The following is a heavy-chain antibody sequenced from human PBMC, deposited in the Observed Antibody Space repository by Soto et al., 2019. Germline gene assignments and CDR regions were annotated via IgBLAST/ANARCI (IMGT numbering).Heavy chain of an antibody. J-gene: IGHJ4*01. V-gene: IGHV4-61*03. CDR1: GASVSSGSYS. Sequence: QVQLQESGPGLVKPSETLSLTCNVSGASVSSGSYSWNWIRQPPRKGLEWLGFTFYSGSTNYNPSLKSRVTTSLDTSKNHLSLKLASVTAADTAIYYCARYSGSGGNFDCWGHGTLVTVSS. CDR3: ARYSGSGGNFDC. CDR2: TFYSGST. D-gene: IGHD3-10*01.